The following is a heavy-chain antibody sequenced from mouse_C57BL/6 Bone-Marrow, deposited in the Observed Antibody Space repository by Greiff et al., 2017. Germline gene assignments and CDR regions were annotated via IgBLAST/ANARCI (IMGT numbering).Heavy chain of an antibody. CDR3: ARGVYYDYVYWYFDV. D-gene: IGHD2-4*01. V-gene: IGHV1-64*01. CDR1: GYTFTSYW. Sequence: QVQLQQPGAELVKPGASVKLSCKASGYTFTSYWMHWVKQRPGQGLEWIGMIHPNSGSTNYNEKFKSKATLTVDKSSSTAYMQLRSLTSEDSAVYYGARGVYYDYVYWYFDVWGKGTTVTVSS. J-gene: IGHJ1*03. CDR2: IHPNSGST.